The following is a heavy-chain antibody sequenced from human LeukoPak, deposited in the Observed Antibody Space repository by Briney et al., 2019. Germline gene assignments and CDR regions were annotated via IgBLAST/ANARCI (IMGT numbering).Heavy chain of an antibody. CDR2: ISGGGGST. CDR1: GFIFTSYA. Sequence: PGGSLRLSCAASGFIFTSYAMSWVRQAPGKGLEWVSGISGGGGSTFYVDSVKGRFTISSDRSKSTLFLQMDSLRAEDTALYYCANYYYDVSGYYHFENWSQGTLVTVSS. D-gene: IGHD3-22*01. V-gene: IGHV3-23*01. CDR3: ANYYYDVSGYYHFEN. J-gene: IGHJ4*02.